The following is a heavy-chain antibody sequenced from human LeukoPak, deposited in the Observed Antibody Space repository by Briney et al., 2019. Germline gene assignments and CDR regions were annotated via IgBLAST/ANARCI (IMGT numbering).Heavy chain of an antibody. D-gene: IGHD2-2*01. CDR3: ARDSFGSTTFGRFDP. Sequence: PSETLSLTCAVYGGSFSGYYWSWIRQPPGKGLEWIGEINYSGSTNYSPSLKGRVTMSPDTSKNQFSLNLSSVTAADTAVYYCARDSFGSTTFGRFDPWGQGTLVTVSS. CDR2: INYSGST. CDR1: GGSFSGYY. V-gene: IGHV4-34*01. J-gene: IGHJ5*02.